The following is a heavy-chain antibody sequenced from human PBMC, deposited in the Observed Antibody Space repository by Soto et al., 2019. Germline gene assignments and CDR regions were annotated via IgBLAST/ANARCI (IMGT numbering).Heavy chain of an antibody. J-gene: IGHJ3*01. CDR3: ARSPGDYSLAFGAFDV. V-gene: IGHV4-59*02. CDR1: GGSVSSHY. Sequence: SETLSLTGTVSGGSVSSHYWSWLRQPPRNTLEWIGYINYSGSTKYNPSLQSRVTISADTSKNQFSLKLTSVTAADTALYYCARSPGDYSLAFGAFDVWGPGAMVTVSS. D-gene: IGHD2-15*01. CDR2: INYSGST.